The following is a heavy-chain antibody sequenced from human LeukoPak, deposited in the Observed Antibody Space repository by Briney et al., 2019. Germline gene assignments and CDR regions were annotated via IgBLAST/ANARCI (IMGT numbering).Heavy chain of an antibody. CDR2: IYYSGST. CDR3: AGGGGGYENRGLDY. V-gene: IGHV4-39*07. J-gene: IGHJ4*02. Sequence: SETLSLTCTVSGGSISSSSYYWGWIRQPPGKGLEWIGSIYYSGSTYYNPSLKSRVTISVDTSKNQSSLKLSPVTAADTAVYYCAGGGGGYENRGLDYWGQGTLVTVSS. CDR1: GGSISSSSYY. D-gene: IGHD7-27*01.